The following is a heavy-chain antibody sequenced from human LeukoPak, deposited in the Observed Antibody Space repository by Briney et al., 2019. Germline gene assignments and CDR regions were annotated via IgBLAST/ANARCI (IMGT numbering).Heavy chain of an antibody. V-gene: IGHV3-30*02. CDR2: IRYDGSNK. J-gene: IGHJ4*02. D-gene: IGHD3-10*01. Sequence: GGSLRLSCAASGFTFSSYGMHWVRQAPGKGLEWVAFIRYDGSNKYYADSVKGRFTISRDNSKNTLYLQMNSLRAEDTAVYYCAKDSWYGSGSYYFDYWGQGTLVTASS. CDR3: AKDSWYGSGSYYFDY. CDR1: GFTFSSYG.